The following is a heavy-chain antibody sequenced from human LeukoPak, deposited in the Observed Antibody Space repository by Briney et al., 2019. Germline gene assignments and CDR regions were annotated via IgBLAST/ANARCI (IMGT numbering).Heavy chain of an antibody. CDR3: ARESYYYDSSGYHYFDY. J-gene: IGHJ4*02. Sequence: SETLSLTCAVYGGSFSGYYWSWIRQPPGKGLEWIGEINHSGSTNYNPSLKSRVTISVDTSKNQFSLKLSSVTAADTAVYYCARESYYYDSSGYHYFDYWGQGTLVTVSS. CDR1: GGSFSGYY. D-gene: IGHD3-22*01. CDR2: INHSGST. V-gene: IGHV4-34*01.